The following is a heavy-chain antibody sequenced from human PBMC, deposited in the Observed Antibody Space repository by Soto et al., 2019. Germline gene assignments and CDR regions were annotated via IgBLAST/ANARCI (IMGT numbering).Heavy chain of an antibody. D-gene: IGHD5-12*01. CDR1: GASMSSGGYY. Sequence: SETLSLTCTVSGASMSSGGYYWTWIRQSPGKGLEWIGYIYYSGSTYYNPSLTSRVAVSLDTSKKQFFLMLTSVTAADTAVYYCARKTGYEVFDFWGQGTLVTVSS. J-gene: IGHJ4*02. CDR2: IYYSGST. CDR3: ARKTGYEVFDF. V-gene: IGHV4-31*03.